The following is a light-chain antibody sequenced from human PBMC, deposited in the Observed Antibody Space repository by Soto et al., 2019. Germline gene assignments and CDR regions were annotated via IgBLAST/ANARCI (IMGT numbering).Light chain of an antibody. CDR3: SSYAGSNNIV. Sequence: QSALTQPPSASGSPGQSVTISCTGTSSDVGGYNYVSWYQQHPGKAPKVMIYEVSKRPSGVPDRFSGSKSDNTASLTVSGLQAEDEAEYYCSSYAGSNNIVFGIGTKLTVL. CDR1: SSDVGGYNY. J-gene: IGLJ1*01. V-gene: IGLV2-8*01. CDR2: EVS.